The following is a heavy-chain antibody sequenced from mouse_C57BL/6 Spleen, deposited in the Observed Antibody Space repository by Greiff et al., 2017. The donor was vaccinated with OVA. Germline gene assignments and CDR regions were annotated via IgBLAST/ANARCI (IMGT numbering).Heavy chain of an antibody. J-gene: IGHJ1*03. CDR1: GYTFTSYW. D-gene: IGHD1-1*01. Sequence: VQLQQPGAELVKPGASVKLSCKASGYTFTSYWMHWVKQRPGRGLEWIGRIDPNSGGTKYNEKFKSKATLTVDKPSSTAYMQRSSLTSEDSAVYYCARFITTVVDWYFDVWGTGTTVTVAS. CDR2: IDPNSGGT. CDR3: ARFITTVVDWYFDV. V-gene: IGHV1-72*01.